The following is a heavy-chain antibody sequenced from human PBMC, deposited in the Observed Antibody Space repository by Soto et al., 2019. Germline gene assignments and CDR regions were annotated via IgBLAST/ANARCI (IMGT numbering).Heavy chain of an antibody. J-gene: IGHJ4*02. V-gene: IGHV6-1*01. D-gene: IGHD2-21*02. CDR1: GDSVFSNSSA. CDR2: TYYRSKWYN. Sequence: SQTLSLTCTISGDSVFSNSSAWNWIRQSPSRGLEWLGRTYYRSKWYNDYAVSVKSRITINPDTSKNQFSLQLNSVTPEDTAVYYCARDYCGGDCYLGDFDYWGQRTLVTGSS. CDR3: ARDYCGGDCYLGDFDY.